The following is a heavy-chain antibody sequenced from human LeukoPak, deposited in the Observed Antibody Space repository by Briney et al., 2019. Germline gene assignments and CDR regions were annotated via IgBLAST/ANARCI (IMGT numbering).Heavy chain of an antibody. CDR3: ARDLGYDSSGLPDY. Sequence: SETLSLTCTVSGGSISSYYWSWIRQPPGKGLEWIGYIYYSGSTNYNPSLKSRVTISVDTSKNQISLKLSSVTAADTAVYYCARDLGYDSSGLPDYWGQGTLVTISS. CDR1: GGSISSYY. D-gene: IGHD3-22*01. CDR2: IYYSGST. V-gene: IGHV4-59*01. J-gene: IGHJ4*02.